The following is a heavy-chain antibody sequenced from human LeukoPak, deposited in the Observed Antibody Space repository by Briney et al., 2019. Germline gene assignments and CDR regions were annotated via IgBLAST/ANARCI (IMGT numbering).Heavy chain of an antibody. D-gene: IGHD3-10*01. V-gene: IGHV4-34*01. CDR2: INHSGST. CDR3: ASSYYGSGSYLRAFDI. J-gene: IGHJ3*02. CDR1: GGSFSGYY. Sequence: SETLSLTCAVYGGSFSGYYWNRIRQPPGKGLEWIGEINHSGSTNYNPSLESRVTISVDTSKNQFSLKLSSVTAADTAVYYCASSYYGSGSYLRAFDIWGLGTMVTVSS.